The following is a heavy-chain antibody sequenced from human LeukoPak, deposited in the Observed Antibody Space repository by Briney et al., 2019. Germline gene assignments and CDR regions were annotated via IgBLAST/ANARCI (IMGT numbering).Heavy chain of an antibody. CDR2: ISGSGRT. Sequence: PGGSLRLSCAASGFIFSSYAMSWVRLAPGKGLEWISVISGSGRTDYPDSVKGRSTISRDNSKNTLYLQMNSLRAEDTAVYYCAKTALAVAGIVPVESELDYWGQGTLVTVSS. CDR3: AKTALAVAGIVPVESELDY. V-gene: IGHV3-23*01. CDR1: GFIFSSYA. D-gene: IGHD6-19*01. J-gene: IGHJ4*02.